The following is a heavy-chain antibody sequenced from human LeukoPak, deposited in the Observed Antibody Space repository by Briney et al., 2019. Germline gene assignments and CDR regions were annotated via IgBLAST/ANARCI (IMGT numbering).Heavy chain of an antibody. V-gene: IGHV1-69*10. J-gene: IGHJ3*02. CDR1: GGTFSSYA. CDR3: ARGKEMVIAISGVRAFDI. D-gene: IGHD2-21*01. CDR2: IIPSVGIA. Sequence: GGSVKVSRKASGGTFSSYAISWVRQAPGQGLEWMGGIIPSVGIANYAQKFQGRVTITADKSTSTAYMELSSLRSEDTAVHYCARGKEMVIAISGVRAFDIWGQGTMVTVSS.